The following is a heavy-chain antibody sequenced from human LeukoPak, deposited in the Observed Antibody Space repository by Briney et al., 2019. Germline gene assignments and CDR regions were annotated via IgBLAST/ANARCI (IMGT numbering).Heavy chain of an antibody. J-gene: IGHJ4*02. CDR3: ANSERSYWNYYFDY. Sequence: PGGSLRPSCAAPGFTFSSYAMTWVRQAPGKGLEWVSTISGGGSTYYADSVKARFTISRDNSKNTLYLQVNSLRAEDTAVYYCANSERSYWNYYFDYWGQGTLVTVSS. CDR2: ISGGGST. CDR1: GFTFSSYA. V-gene: IGHV3-23*01. D-gene: IGHD1-7*01.